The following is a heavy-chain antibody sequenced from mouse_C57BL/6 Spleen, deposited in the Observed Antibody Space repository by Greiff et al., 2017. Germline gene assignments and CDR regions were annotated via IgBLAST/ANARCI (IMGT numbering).Heavy chain of an antibody. CDR1: GYSITSGYY. J-gene: IGHJ2*01. D-gene: IGHD4-1*01. V-gene: IGHV3-6*01. CDR2: ISYDGSN. CDR3: ARANWAIDY. Sequence: EVKLMESGPGLVKPSQSLSLTCSVTGYSITSGYYWNWIRQFPGNKLEWMGYISYDGSNNYNPSLKNRISITRDTSKNQFFLKLNSVTTEDTATYYCARANWAIDYWGQGTTLTVSS.